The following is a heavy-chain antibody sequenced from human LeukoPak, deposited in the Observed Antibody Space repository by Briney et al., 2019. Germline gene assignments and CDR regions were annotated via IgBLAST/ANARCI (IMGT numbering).Heavy chain of an antibody. CDR3: ARSNYYDSSNWFDP. CDR1: GGSFSGHY. J-gene: IGHJ5*02. CDR2: INHSGST. Sequence: SETLSLTCAVYGGSFSGHYWSWIRQPPGKGLEWIGEINHSGSTNYNPSLKSRVTISVDTSKNQFSLKLSSVTAADTAVYYCARSNYYDSSNWFDPWGQGTLVTVSS. V-gene: IGHV4-34*01. D-gene: IGHD3-22*01.